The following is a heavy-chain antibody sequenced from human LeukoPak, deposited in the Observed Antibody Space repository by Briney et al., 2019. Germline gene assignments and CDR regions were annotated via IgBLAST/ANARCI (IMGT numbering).Heavy chain of an antibody. CDR1: GFTFSSYS. D-gene: IGHD3-10*01. Sequence: PGGSLRLSCAASGFTFSSYSMDRVRQAPGKGLEWVSSITGSSTYIYYADSVKGRFTVSRDNAKNSLYLQMNSLRAEDTALYYCTRTYGSGSYSPYWGQGTLVTVSS. J-gene: IGHJ4*02. V-gene: IGHV3-21*01. CDR2: ITGSSTYI. CDR3: TRTYGSGSYSPY.